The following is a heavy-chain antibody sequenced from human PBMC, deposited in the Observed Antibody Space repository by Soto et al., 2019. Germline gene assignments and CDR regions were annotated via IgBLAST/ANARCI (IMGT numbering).Heavy chain of an antibody. J-gene: IGHJ2*01. CDR2: ISGSSGST. Sequence: EVQLLESGGGLVQPGGSLRLSCAASGFTFSSYAMSWVRQAPGKGLEWVSAISGSSGSTYYADSVKGRFTISRDNAKNTLYLQMNSLRAEDSAVYYWAKGRDGRDWYFDLLGRGTLVTASS. CDR3: AKGRDGRDWYFDL. V-gene: IGHV3-23*01. CDR1: GFTFSSYA. D-gene: IGHD2-15*01.